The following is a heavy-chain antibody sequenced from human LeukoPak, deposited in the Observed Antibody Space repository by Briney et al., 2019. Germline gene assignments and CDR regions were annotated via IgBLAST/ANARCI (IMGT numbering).Heavy chain of an antibody. CDR1: GFGFSNYW. J-gene: IGHJ4*02. V-gene: IGHV3-7*01. D-gene: IGHD4-11*01. Sequence: GGSLRLSCAASGFGFSNYWMSWVRQAPGKGLEWVADMNEDGSEKNYVDSVKGRFTISRDNAQDSLYLQMNSLRAEDTAVYYCARDRGYSNFDYWGQGTLLTVSS. CDR3: ARDRGYSNFDY. CDR2: MNEDGSEK.